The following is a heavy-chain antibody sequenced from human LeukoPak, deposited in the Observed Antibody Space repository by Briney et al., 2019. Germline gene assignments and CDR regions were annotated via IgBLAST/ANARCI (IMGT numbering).Heavy chain of an antibody. CDR3: ARVGYYDFWSGYSNWFDP. D-gene: IGHD3-3*01. CDR1: GGSFSGYY. V-gene: IGHV4-34*01. Sequence: SETLSLTCAVYGGSFSGYYWSWIRQPPGKGLEWIGEINHSGSTNYNPSLKSRVTISVDTSKNQFSLKLSSVTAADTAVYYCARVGYYDFWSGYSNWFDPWGQGTLVTVSS. J-gene: IGHJ5*02. CDR2: INHSGST.